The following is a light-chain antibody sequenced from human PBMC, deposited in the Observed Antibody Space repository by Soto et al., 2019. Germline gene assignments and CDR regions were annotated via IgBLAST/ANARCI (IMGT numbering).Light chain of an antibody. CDR3: GTWDSSLSAYDV. CDR1: SSNIGNNY. V-gene: IGLV1-51*02. Sequence: QAVLTQPPSVSAAPGQTVTISCSGSSSNIGNNYVSWYQQLPGTAPKLLIYENNKRPSGIPDRFSGSKSGTSATLGITGLQTGDEADYYCGTWDSSLSAYDVFGTGTKLTVL. CDR2: ENN. J-gene: IGLJ1*01.